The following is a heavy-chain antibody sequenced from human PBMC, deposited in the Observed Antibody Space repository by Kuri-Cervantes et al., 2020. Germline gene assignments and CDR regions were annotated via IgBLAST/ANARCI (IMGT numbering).Heavy chain of an antibody. V-gene: IGHV3-NL1*01. CDR3: ARDPFGEAIY. Sequence: GESLKISCAASGFTFSSYAMHWVRQAPGKGLEWVSVIYSDAGTYYADSVKGRFTISRDNAKNTLYLQMNSLRAEDTAVYYCARDPFGEAIYWGQGTLVTVSS. J-gene: IGHJ4*02. CDR1: GFTFSSYA. D-gene: IGHD3-10*01. CDR2: IYSDAGT.